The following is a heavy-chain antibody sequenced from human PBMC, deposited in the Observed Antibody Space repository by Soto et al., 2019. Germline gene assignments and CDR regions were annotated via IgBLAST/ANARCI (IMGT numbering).Heavy chain of an antibody. CDR2: ITGSGRST. CDR3: AKPSGLATAGSAFDY. J-gene: IGHJ4*02. Sequence: GGSLRLSCAASGVTFDDYAMHWVRQAPGKGLEWVSTITGSGRSTYYADSMKGRFTISRDNSKNTLYLQMNSLRAEDTAVYYCAKPSGLATAGSAFDYWGQGTLVTVSS. CDR1: GVTFDDYA. D-gene: IGHD6-13*01. V-gene: IGHV3-23*01.